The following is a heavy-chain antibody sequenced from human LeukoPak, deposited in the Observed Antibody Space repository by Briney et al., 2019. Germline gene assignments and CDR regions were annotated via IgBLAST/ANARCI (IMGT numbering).Heavy chain of an antibody. CDR2: ISAYNGNT. CDR3: ARVIAVAGVDY. D-gene: IGHD6-19*01. J-gene: IGHJ4*02. Sequence: ASVKVSCKASGYTFTGYYMHWVRQAPGQGLEWMGWISAYNGNTNYAQKLQGRVTMTTDTSTSTAYMELRSLRSDDTAVYYCARVIAVAGVDYWGQGTLVTVSS. CDR1: GYTFTGYY. V-gene: IGHV1-18*04.